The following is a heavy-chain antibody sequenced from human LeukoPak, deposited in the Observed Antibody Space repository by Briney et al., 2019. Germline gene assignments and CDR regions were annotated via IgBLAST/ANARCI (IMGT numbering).Heavy chain of an antibody. Sequence: GGSLRLSCAASGFTFSSYAMSWVRQAPGKGLEWVSAISGSGGSTYYADSVKGRFTISRDNSKNTLYLQMNNLRAEDTAVYFCANTLTANPHPFDYWGLGTLVTVSS. V-gene: IGHV3-23*01. D-gene: IGHD3-9*01. CDR3: ANTLTANPHPFDY. CDR1: GFTFSSYA. CDR2: ISGSGGST. J-gene: IGHJ4*02.